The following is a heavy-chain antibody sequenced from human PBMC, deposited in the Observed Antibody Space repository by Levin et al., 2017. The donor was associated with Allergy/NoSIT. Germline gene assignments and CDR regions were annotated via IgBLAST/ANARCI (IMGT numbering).Heavy chain of an antibody. CDR1: GFTFSSYA. D-gene: IGHD6-19*01. CDR3: ARDRGSGLRLFDY. J-gene: IGHJ4*02. CDR2: ISYDGSNK. V-gene: IGHV3-30-3*01. Sequence: PGGSLRLSCAASGFTFSSYAMHWVRQAPGKGLEWVAVISYDGSNKYYADSVKGRFTISRDNSKNTLYLQMNSLRAEDTAVYYCARDRGSGLRLFDYWGQGTLVTVSS.